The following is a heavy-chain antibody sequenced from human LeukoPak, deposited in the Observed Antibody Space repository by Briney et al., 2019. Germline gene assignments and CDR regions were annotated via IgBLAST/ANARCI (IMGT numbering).Heavy chain of an antibody. V-gene: IGHV4-59*01. CDR1: GGSISSYY. J-gene: IGHJ4*02. Sequence: SETLSLTCTVSGGSISSYYWSWIRQPPGKGLEWIGYIYYSGSTNYNPSLKSRVTISVDTSKNQFSLKLSPVTAADAAVYYCAYGSRRPGAYDYWGQGTLVTVSS. CDR3: AYGSRRPGAYDY. CDR2: IYYSGST. D-gene: IGHD2-8*02.